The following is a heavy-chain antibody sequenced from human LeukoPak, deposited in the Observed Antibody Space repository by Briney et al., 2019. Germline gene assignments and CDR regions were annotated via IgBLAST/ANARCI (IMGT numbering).Heavy chain of an antibody. CDR2: IKGVGSST. CDR1: GFTFSSYW. CDR3: ARDGYSFGHDFDY. V-gene: IGHV3-74*01. J-gene: IGHJ4*02. Sequence: QTGGPLRLSGAASGFTFSSYWLHWVRHPPGKGLVWVSRIKGVGSSTSYADSVKGRFTISRDNAKNTLYLQMNSLRAEDTAVYYCARDGYSFGHDFDYWGQGTLVTVSS. D-gene: IGHD5-18*01.